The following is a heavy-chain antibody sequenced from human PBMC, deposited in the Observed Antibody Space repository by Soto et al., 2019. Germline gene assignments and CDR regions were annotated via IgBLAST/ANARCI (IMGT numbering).Heavy chain of an antibody. CDR2: IYYSGST. J-gene: IGHJ4*02. D-gene: IGHD3-10*01. Sequence: QLQLQESGPGLVKPSETLSLTCTVSGGSISSSSYYWGWIRQPPGKGLEWIGSIYYSGSTYYNPSLKSRVTISVDTSKNQFSLKPSSVTAADTAVYYCARHRSFTMVRGVIPYFDYWGQGTLVTVSS. V-gene: IGHV4-39*01. CDR3: ARHRSFTMVRGVIPYFDY. CDR1: GGSISSSSYY.